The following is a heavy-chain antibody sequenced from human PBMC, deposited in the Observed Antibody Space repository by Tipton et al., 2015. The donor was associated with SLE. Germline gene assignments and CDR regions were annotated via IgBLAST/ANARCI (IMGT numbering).Heavy chain of an antibody. CDR3: ATPQGEPEEI. Sequence: TLSLTCTVSGGSISSSSYYWGWIRQPPGKGLEWIGRIYYSGSSYYNPSLKSRVIISIDTSKNQFSLKLTSVTAADTAVYYCATPQGEPEEIWGQGTLVTVSS. J-gene: IGHJ4*02. CDR2: IYYSGSS. D-gene: IGHD1-14*01. CDR1: GGSISSSSYY. V-gene: IGHV4-39*07.